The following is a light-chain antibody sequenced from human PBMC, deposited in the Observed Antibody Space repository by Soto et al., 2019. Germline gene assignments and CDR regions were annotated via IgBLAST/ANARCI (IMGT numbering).Light chain of an antibody. J-gene: IGLJ2*01. Sequence: QSALTQPASVSGSPGQSITISCTGTSSDVGSYHLVSWYQQHPGKAPKLMIYEVTKRPSGVSNRFSGSKSGNTASLTISGLQAEDEADYYCCSYAGSSTFVVFGGGPTLTVL. CDR1: SSDVGSYHL. V-gene: IGLV2-23*02. CDR3: CSYAGSSTFVV. CDR2: EVT.